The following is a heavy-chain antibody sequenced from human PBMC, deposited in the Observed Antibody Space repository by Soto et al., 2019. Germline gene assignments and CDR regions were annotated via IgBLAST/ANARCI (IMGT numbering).Heavy chain of an antibody. CDR2: IIPSSGTA. J-gene: IGHJ6*02. CDR3: TRAEGVEVAETTVYHHYGMDV. D-gene: IGHD2-15*01. CDR1: GGTFWKYA. V-gene: IGHV1-69*01. Sequence: QVQLVQSGAEVKKPGSSVKVSCKASGGTFWKYAVSWVRQAPGQGLEWMGGIIPSSGTATYAQKFQGRLTIFADEYTTTGYIELRSLRSEDTAVDYCTRAEGVEVAETTVYHHYGMDVWGQGTKVTVSS.